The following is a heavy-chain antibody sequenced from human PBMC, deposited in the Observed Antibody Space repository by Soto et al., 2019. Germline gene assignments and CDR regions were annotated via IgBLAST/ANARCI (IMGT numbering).Heavy chain of an antibody. CDR1: GFRFSNYA. Sequence: EVQLLESGGGLVQPGGSLRLSCAASGFRFSNYAMSWVRQAPGKGLEWVSGIGGRGTSAYYADSVKGRFAISRDNSENTVFLQLHSLSADDTAVYFCAKSRYVDSSGDVYDFWGQGTLVTVSS. D-gene: IGHD3-22*01. CDR2: IGGRGTSA. J-gene: IGHJ4*02. CDR3: AKSRYVDSSGDVYDF. V-gene: IGHV3-23*01.